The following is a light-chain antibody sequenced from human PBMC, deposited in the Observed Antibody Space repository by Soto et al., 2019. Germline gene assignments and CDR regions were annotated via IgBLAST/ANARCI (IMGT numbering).Light chain of an antibody. J-gene: IGKJ5*01. CDR2: DAS. V-gene: IGKV3-11*01. Sequence: EIVLTQSPATPSLSPGEKTTLSCRASQRVSSCIARHLQKPGQAPRLLICDASNRATGMPARFSGSGSGTDFTLTISSLEPEDFAVYYCQQRSNWPPITFGQGTRLEMK. CDR1: QRVSSC. CDR3: QQRSNWPPIT.